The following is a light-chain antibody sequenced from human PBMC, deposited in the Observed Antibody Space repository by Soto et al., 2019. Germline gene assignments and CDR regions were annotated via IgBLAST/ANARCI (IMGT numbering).Light chain of an antibody. CDR1: QSVSSN. J-gene: IGKJ1*01. V-gene: IGKV3-15*01. CDR2: GAS. CDR3: QQYYNWPRT. Sequence: EIVMTQSPATLSVSPGERATLSCRASQSVSSNLAWYQQKPGQAPRLLIYGASTRATGIPDRFSGSGSGTEFTLSISSLQSEDFAVYYCQQYYNWPRTFGQGTKVE.